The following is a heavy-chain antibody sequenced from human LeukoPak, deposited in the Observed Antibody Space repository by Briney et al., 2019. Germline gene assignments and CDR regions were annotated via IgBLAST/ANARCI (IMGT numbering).Heavy chain of an antibody. D-gene: IGHD5-18*01. V-gene: IGHV4-59*08. J-gene: IGHJ4*02. Sequence: KSSETLSLTCTVSGVSISSYYWSWIRQPPGKGLEWIGYIYYSGSTNYNPSLKSRVTISVDTSKNQFSLKLSSVTAADTAVYYCARHFPCGYSYGTHLFDYWGQGTLVTVSS. CDR3: ARHFPCGYSYGTHLFDY. CDR2: IYYSGST. CDR1: GVSISSYY.